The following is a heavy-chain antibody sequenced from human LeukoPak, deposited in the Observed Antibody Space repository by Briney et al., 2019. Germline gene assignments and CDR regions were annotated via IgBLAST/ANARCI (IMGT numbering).Heavy chain of an antibody. CDR1: GGSFSGYY. J-gene: IGHJ6*03. CDR3: ARHRRDYGSGKNLYYYMDV. CDR2: INHSGST. D-gene: IGHD3-10*01. Sequence: SETLSLTCAVYGGSFSGYYWSWIRQPPGKGLEWIGEINHSGSTNYNPSLKSRVTISVDTSKNQFSLKLSSVTAADTAVYYCARHRRDYGSGKNLYYYMDVWGKGTTVTISS. V-gene: IGHV4-34*01.